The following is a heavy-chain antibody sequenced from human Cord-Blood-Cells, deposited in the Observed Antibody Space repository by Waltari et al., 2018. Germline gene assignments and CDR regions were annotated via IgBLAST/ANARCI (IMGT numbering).Heavy chain of an antibody. CDR1: GGSISSHY. CDR2: IYYSGSP. Sequence: QVQLQESGPGLVKPSETLSLTCTVSGGSISSHYWSWIRQPPGKGLEWIGYIYYSGSPNHNPSLKSRVTISVDTSKNQFSLKLSSVTAADTAVYYCARGGAPIVVVPAAPSYYYYGMDVWGQGTTVTVSS. D-gene: IGHD2-2*01. J-gene: IGHJ6*02. CDR3: ARGGAPIVVVPAAPSYYYYGMDV. V-gene: IGHV4-59*11.